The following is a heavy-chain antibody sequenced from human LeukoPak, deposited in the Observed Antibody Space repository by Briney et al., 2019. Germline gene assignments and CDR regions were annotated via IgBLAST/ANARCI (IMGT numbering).Heavy chain of an antibody. CDR3: ARGNYDFWSGPSYYYYYMDV. V-gene: IGHV4-59*01. Sequence: SETLSLTCTVSGGSISSYYWSWIRQPPGKGLEWIGYIYYSGSTNYNPSLKSRVTISVGTSKNQFSLKLSSVTAADTAVYYCARGNYDFWSGPSYYYYYMDVWGKGTTVTASS. D-gene: IGHD3-3*01. CDR2: IYYSGST. J-gene: IGHJ6*03. CDR1: GGSISSYY.